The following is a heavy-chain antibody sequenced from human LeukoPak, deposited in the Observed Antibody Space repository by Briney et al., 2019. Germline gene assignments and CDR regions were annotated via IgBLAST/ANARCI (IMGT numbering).Heavy chain of an antibody. V-gene: IGHV4-59*08. CDR2: IYYSGST. D-gene: IGHD4-17*01. J-gene: IGHJ4*02. CDR1: GGSISSYY. CDR3: AGHDYGDYSFDY. Sequence: SETLSLTCTVSGGSISSYYWSWIRQPPGKGLEWIGYIYYSGSTNYNPSLKSRVTISVDTSKNQFSLKLGSVTAADTAVYYCAGHDYGDYSFDYWGQGTLVTVSS.